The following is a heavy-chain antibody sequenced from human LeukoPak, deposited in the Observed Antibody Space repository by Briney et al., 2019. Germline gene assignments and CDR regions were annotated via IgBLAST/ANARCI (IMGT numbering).Heavy chain of an antibody. V-gene: IGHV1-18*01. CDR2: ISAYNGNT. CDR3: ARDIVGVGATSGTFDY. CDR1: GYTFTSYG. D-gene: IGHD1-26*01. J-gene: IGHJ4*02. Sequence: ASVKVSCKASGYTFTSYGISWVRQAPGQGLEWMGWISAYNGNTNYAQKPQGRVTMTTDTSTSTAYMELRSLRSDDTAVYYCARDIVGVGATSGTFDYWGQGTLVAVSS.